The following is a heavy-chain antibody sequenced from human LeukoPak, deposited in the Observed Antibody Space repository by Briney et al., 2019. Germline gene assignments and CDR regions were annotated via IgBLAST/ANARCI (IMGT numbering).Heavy chain of an antibody. CDR2: IRSKANSYAT. J-gene: IGHJ3*02. CDR1: GFTFSGSA. V-gene: IGHV3-73*01. CDR3: TRHVRPDSSGYYYVGNGAFDI. D-gene: IGHD3-22*01. Sequence: GGSLRLSCAASGFTFSGSAMHWVRQASGKGLEWVGRIRSKANSYATAYAASVKGRFTISRDDSKNTAYLQMNSLKTEDTAVYYCTRHVRPDSSGYYYVGNGAFDIWGQGTMVTVSS.